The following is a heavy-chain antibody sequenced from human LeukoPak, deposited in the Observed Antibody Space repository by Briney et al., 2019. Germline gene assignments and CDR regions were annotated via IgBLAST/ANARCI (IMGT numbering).Heavy chain of an antibody. V-gene: IGHV1-8*01. CDR2: MNPNSGNT. CDR1: GYTFTSYD. CDR3: ATHLHPYGTDV. Sequence: GASVKVSCKASGYTFTSYDTNWVRQATGQGLEWMGWMNPNSGNTGYAQKFQGRVTMTRNTSISTAYMELSSLRSEDPAVYYCATHLHPYGTDVWGQGTTVTVSS. J-gene: IGHJ6*02.